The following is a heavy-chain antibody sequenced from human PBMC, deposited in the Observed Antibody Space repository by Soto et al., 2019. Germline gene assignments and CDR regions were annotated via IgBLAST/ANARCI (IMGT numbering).Heavy chain of an antibody. CDR1: GFTFSSYA. J-gene: IGHJ4*02. D-gene: IGHD2-21*01. V-gene: IGHV3-30*04. Sequence: QVQLVESGGGVVQPGRSLRLSCAASGFTFSSYAMHWVRQAPGKGLEWVAVISYDGRNKNYADSVKGRFTISRGNSKNTLYLQMNSLRVEDTAVYYCAREVEGLDYWGQGTLVTVSS. CDR3: AREVEGLDY. CDR2: ISYDGRNK.